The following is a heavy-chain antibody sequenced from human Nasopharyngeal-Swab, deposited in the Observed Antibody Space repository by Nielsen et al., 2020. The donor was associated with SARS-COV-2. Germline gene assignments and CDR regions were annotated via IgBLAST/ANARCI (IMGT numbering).Heavy chain of an antibody. CDR2: ISGSGDNT. Sequence: GGSLRLSCAASGFTFTSYVINWVRQAPGKGLEWVSGISGSGDNTYYADSVRGRFIISRDTSKNTLYLQMNSLRAEDTALYYCAKDSWAGFCSGGTCFPPNHWGQGTLVTVSS. CDR1: GFTFTSYV. CDR3: AKDSWAGFCSGGTCFPPNH. J-gene: IGHJ5*02. V-gene: IGHV3-23*01. D-gene: IGHD2-15*01.